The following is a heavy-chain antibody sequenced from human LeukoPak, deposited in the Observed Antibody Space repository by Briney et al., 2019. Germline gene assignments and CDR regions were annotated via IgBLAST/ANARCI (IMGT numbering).Heavy chain of an antibody. CDR3: ARGSRIAAAGRGYWFDP. Sequence: ASVKVSCKASGYTLTSYEINWVRQAPGQGLEWMGWMNSNSGNTGYAQKFQGRVTITRNTSISTAYMELSSLRSEDTAVYYCARGSRIAAAGRGYWFDPWGEGALVTVSS. V-gene: IGHV1-8*03. J-gene: IGHJ5*02. CDR1: GYTLTSYE. CDR2: MNSNSGNT. D-gene: IGHD6-13*01.